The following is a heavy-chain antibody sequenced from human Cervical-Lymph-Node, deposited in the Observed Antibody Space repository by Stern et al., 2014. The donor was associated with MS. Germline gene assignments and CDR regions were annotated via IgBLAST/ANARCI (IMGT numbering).Heavy chain of an antibody. CDR3: ARFKEGVAGLDY. CDR2: IYYSGST. CDR1: GGSISSYY. J-gene: IGHJ4*02. D-gene: IGHD6-19*01. Sequence: VQLQESGPGLVKPSETLSLTCTVSGGSISSYYWSWIRQPPGKGLEWIGYIYYSGSTNYNPSLKSRVTISVDTSKNQFSLKLSSVTAADTAVYYCARFKEGVAGLDYWGQGTLVTVSS. V-gene: IGHV4-59*01.